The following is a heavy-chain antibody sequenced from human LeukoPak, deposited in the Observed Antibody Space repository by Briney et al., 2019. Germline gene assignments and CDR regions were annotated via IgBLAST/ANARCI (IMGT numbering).Heavy chain of an antibody. CDR3: ARDRDSSSSFDY. V-gene: IGHV3-7*05. J-gene: IGHJ4*02. CDR1: GFTFSSYW. Sequence: GGSLRLSCAASGFTFSSYWMSWVRQAPGKGLEWVANIKQDGSEKYYVAAVKGRFTISRDNAKNSLYLQMNSLRAEDTAVYYCARDRDSSSSFDYWGQGTLVTVSS. CDR2: IKQDGSEK. D-gene: IGHD6-6*01.